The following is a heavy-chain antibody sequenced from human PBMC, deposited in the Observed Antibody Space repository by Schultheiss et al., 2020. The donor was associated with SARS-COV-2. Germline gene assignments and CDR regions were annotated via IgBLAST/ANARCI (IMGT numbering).Heavy chain of an antibody. CDR3: ARGPPVTTFFYYYYGMDV. D-gene: IGHD4-17*01. CDR2: IYYSGST. CDR1: GGSISSGGYY. Sequence: SETLSLTCTVSGGSISSGGYYWSWIRQPPGKGLEWIGYIYYSGSTNYNPSLKSRVTMSVDTSKNQFSLKLSSVTAADTAVYYCARGPPVTTFFYYYYGMDVWGQGTTVTVSS. J-gene: IGHJ6*02. V-gene: IGHV4-61*08.